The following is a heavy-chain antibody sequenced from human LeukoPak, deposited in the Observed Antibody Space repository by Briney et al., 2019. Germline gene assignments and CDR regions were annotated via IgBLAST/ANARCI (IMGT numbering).Heavy chain of an antibody. Sequence: GGSLRLSCAASGFTFDDYTMHWVRQAPGKGLEWVSLISWDGGSTYYADSVRGRFTISRDNAKDSLYLQMNSLRAEDTAVYYCATEYCTSTDCHPFDYWGQGTLVTVSS. V-gene: IGHV3-43*01. CDR2: ISWDGGST. D-gene: IGHD2/OR15-2a*01. CDR1: GFTFDDYT. CDR3: ATEYCTSTDCHPFDY. J-gene: IGHJ4*02.